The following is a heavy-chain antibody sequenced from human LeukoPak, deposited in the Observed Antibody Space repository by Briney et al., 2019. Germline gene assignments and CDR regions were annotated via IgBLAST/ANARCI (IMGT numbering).Heavy chain of an antibody. CDR3: ARAKGPYGMDV. J-gene: IGHJ6*02. V-gene: IGHV4-59*07. CDR1: GGSISGYY. Sequence: SDALSLTCTVSGGSISGYYWSWIRQSPGKGLEWIGYSDYSGGTNYNPSLKSRVTISIDTSKNQFSLKLSSVTAADTAVYYCARAKGPYGMDVWGQGTTVTVSS. D-gene: IGHD4/OR15-4a*01. CDR2: SDYSGGT.